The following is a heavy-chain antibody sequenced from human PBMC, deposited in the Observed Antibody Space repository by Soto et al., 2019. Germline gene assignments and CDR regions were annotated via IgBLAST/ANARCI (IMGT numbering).Heavy chain of an antibody. CDR3: ARRTTSGWYIGDFDF. V-gene: IGHV5-51*01. J-gene: IGHJ4*02. CDR2: IDPSDSET. CDR1: VYYFSSYW. Sequence: PGESLKISCQTSVYYFSSYWIVWVRQRPGEGLEWVGIIDPSDSETKYNPSFQGQVTISVDRSINTAYLQWSSLKASDSAIYYCARRTTSGWYIGDFDFWGQGTPVTVSS. D-gene: IGHD6-19*01.